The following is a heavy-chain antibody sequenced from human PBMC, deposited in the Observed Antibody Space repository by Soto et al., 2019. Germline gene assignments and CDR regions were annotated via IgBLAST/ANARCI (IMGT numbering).Heavy chain of an antibody. J-gene: IGHJ4*02. D-gene: IGHD2-2*01. CDR1: GDSISSFY. CDR3: ARVGYCSSTPCWPIGYFEY. Sequence: QVQLQESGPGLVKPSETLSLTCTVSGDSISSFYWTWIRQPPGKGLEWVGYILSSCSTNYNPSLKSRVTISVDTSENQFSLKLTSVTAADTAVYYCARVGYCSSTPCWPIGYFEYWGQGTLVTVSS. CDR2: ILSSCST. V-gene: IGHV4-59*01.